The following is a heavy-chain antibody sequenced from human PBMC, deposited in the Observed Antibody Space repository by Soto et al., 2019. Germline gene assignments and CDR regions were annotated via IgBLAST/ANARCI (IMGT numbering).Heavy chain of an antibody. Sequence: GESLKISCKGSGYIFTSYWIGWVRQMPGKGLEWMGIIHGGDPNTRYSPSFEGQVTISTDKSISTAYLQWSSLKASDTAMYYCARRGTYSSGWDYWGQGTLVTVSS. D-gene: IGHD6-19*01. CDR1: GYIFTSYW. J-gene: IGHJ4*02. CDR2: IHGGDPNT. CDR3: ARRGTYSSGWDY. V-gene: IGHV5-51*01.